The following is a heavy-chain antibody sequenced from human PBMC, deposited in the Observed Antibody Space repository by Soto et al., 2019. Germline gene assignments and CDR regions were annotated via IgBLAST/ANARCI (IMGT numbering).Heavy chain of an antibody. CDR1: GFTFSSYS. V-gene: IGHV3-48*01. J-gene: IGHJ6*02. CDR2: ISSSSTI. Sequence: GGSLRLSCAASGFTFSSYSMNWVRQAPGKGLEWVSYISSSSTIYYADSVKGRFTISRDNSKNTLSLQMNSLRAEDTAVYYCARDKRYDFWTPYVMDVWGQGTTVTVSS. CDR3: ARDKRYDFWTPYVMDV. D-gene: IGHD3-3*01.